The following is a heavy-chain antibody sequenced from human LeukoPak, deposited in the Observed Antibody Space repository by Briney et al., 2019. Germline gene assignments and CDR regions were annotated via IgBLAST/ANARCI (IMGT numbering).Heavy chain of an antibody. D-gene: IGHD3-10*01. CDR2: ISYDGSNK. Sequence: GESLRLSCAASGFIFSSYGMHWVRQAPGKGLEWVAVISYDGSNKYYAASVKGRFTISRDNSKNTLYLQMNSLRAEDTAVYYCAKDRGQSYFDYWGQGTLVTVSS. CDR1: GFIFSSYG. CDR3: AKDRGQSYFDY. V-gene: IGHV3-30*18. J-gene: IGHJ4*02.